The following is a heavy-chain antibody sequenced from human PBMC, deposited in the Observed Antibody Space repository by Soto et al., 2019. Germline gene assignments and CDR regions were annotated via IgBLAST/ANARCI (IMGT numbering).Heavy chain of an antibody. V-gene: IGHV3-74*01. CDR3: ERDRDWVSFDS. CDR1: GFTFSSYS. J-gene: IGHJ4*02. CDR2: ITTDGSTT. Sequence: EVQLVESGGGLVQPGGSLRLSCAASGFTFSSYSMHWVRQTPGKGLVWVSRITTDGSTTTYADSVRGRFTISRDNAKNTLYLEMNSLSAEDTAVYYCERDRDWVSFDSWGQGTLVTVSS. D-gene: IGHD2-21*01.